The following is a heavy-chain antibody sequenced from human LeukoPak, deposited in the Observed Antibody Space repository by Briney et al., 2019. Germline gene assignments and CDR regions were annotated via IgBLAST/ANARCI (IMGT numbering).Heavy chain of an antibody. CDR2: ISSSSSYI. CDR1: GFTASSNS. CDR3: ARDYSSGWSIDY. J-gene: IGHJ4*02. D-gene: IGHD6-19*01. V-gene: IGHV3-21*01. Sequence: GGPLRLSCAASGFTASSNSMSWVRQAPGKGLEWVSSISSSSSYIYYADSVKGRFTISRDNAKNSLYLQMNSLRAEDTAVYYCARDYSSGWSIDYWGQGTLVTVSS.